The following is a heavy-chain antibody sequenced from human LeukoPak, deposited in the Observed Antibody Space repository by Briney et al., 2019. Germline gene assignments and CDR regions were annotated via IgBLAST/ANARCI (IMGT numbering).Heavy chain of an antibody. V-gene: IGHV3-21*01. Sequence: GGSLRLSCAASGFTVSSNYMSCVRQAPGKGLEWVSSISSSSSYIYYADSVKGRFTISRDNAKNSLYLQMNSLRAEDTAVYYCAAARPFGRFDPWGQGTLVTVSS. CDR2: ISSSSSYI. D-gene: IGHD6-6*01. CDR1: GFTVSSNY. J-gene: IGHJ5*02. CDR3: AAARPFGRFDP.